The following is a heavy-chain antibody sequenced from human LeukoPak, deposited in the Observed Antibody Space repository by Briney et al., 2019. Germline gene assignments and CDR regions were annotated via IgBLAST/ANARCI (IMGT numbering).Heavy chain of an antibody. J-gene: IGHJ5*02. Sequence: SVKVSCKASGGTFSNYAINWVRQAPGQGLEWMGGIIPIFETTNYAQKFQGRVTITADESTNTAYMELSSLRYDDTAVYFCATSRRIHGSGLAVRYSWLDPWGPGTLVTVSS. D-gene: IGHD3-10*01. V-gene: IGHV1-69*13. CDR3: ATSRRIHGSGLAVRYSWLDP. CDR1: GGTFSNYA. CDR2: IIPIFETT.